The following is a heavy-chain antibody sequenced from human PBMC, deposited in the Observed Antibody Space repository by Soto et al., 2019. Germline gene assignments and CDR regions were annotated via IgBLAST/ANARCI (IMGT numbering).Heavy chain of an antibody. CDR3: AREAFGDYGSRGRYYFDY. Sequence: EVQLVESGGGLVKPGGSLRLSCAASGFTFSSYSMNWVRQAPGKGLEWVSSISSSSSYIYYADSVKGRFTISRDNAKNSLYLQMNSLRAEDTAVYYCAREAFGDYGSRGRYYFDYWGQGTLVTVSS. CDR1: GFTFSSYS. V-gene: IGHV3-21*01. CDR2: ISSSSSYI. J-gene: IGHJ4*02. D-gene: IGHD4-17*01.